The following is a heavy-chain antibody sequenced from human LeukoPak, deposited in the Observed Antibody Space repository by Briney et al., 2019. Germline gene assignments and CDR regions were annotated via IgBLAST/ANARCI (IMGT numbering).Heavy chain of an antibody. Sequence: GGSLRLSCAASGFTVSSNYMSWVRQAPGKGLEWVSVIYSGGSTYYADSVKGRFTISRDNSKNTLYLRMNSLRAEDTAVYYCARDDSSGYWAAFDIWGQGTMVTVSS. D-gene: IGHD3-22*01. CDR2: IYSGGST. J-gene: IGHJ3*02. CDR3: ARDDSSGYWAAFDI. V-gene: IGHV3-66*01. CDR1: GFTVSSNY.